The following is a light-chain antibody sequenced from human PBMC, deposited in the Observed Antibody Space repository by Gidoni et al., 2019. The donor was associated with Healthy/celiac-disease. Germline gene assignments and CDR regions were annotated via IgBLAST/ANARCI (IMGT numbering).Light chain of an antibody. J-gene: IGKJ4*01. Sequence: DIQMTQSPSSLSASVGDRVTITCRASQSISSYLNWYQQKPGKAPKLLIYAASSLQSGVPSRFSGSGSGTDFTLTISSLQPEDFATYYCQQRYSTPPSFXGXTKVEIK. CDR2: AAS. V-gene: IGKV1-39*01. CDR1: QSISSY. CDR3: QQRYSTPPS.